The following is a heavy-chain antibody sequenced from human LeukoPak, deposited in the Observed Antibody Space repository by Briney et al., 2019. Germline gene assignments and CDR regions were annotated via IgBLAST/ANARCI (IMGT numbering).Heavy chain of an antibody. CDR2: IKQDGSET. CDR1: GFTFSSYW. Sequence: GGSLRLSCAASGFTFSSYWMSWVRQAPGKGLEWVANIKQDGSETYYVVSVEGRFTISRDNAKNSLFLQMNSLRAEDTAVYYCVRAQGLGESENHWGQGTLVTVSS. D-gene: IGHD3-16*01. J-gene: IGHJ4*02. CDR3: VRAQGLGESENH. V-gene: IGHV3-7*01.